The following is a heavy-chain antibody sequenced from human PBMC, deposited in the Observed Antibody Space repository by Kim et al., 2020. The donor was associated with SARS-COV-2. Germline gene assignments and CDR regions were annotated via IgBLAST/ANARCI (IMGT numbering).Heavy chain of an antibody. D-gene: IGHD6-13*01. J-gene: IGHJ3*02. V-gene: IGHV1-24*01. CDR2: FDPEDGET. CDR1: GYTLTELS. Sequence: ASVKVSCKVSGYTLTELSMHWVRQAPGKGLEWMGGFDPEDGETIYAQKFQGRVTMTEDTSTDTAYMELSSLRSEDTAVYYCATEESTSRIAAAGTCAFDIWGQGTMVTVSS. CDR3: ATEESTSRIAAAGTCAFDI.